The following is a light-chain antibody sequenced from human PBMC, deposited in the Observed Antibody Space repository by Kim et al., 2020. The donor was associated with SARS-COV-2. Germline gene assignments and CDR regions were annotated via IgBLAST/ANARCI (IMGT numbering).Light chain of an antibody. Sequence: LAQTVSLTCQGYSLRIYYATCYHQKPGHAPILVIYGKNNRPSGIPDRFSGSSSGNTASLTVTGAQSVDEADYYCNSRDNSGDHVVFGGGTQLTVL. CDR1: SLRIYY. J-gene: IGLJ2*01. V-gene: IGLV3-19*01. CDR3: NSRDNSGDHVV. CDR2: GKN.